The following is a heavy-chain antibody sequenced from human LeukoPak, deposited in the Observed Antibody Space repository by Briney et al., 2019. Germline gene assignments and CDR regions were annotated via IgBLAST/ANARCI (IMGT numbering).Heavy chain of an antibody. J-gene: IGHJ3*02. CDR3: ARGTYSSGWDDAFDI. D-gene: IGHD6-19*01. V-gene: IGHV3-64*01. CDR1: GFTFSSYE. CDR2: ISSNGGST. Sequence: GGSLRLSCAASGFTFSSYEMNWVRQAPGKGLEYVSAISSNGGSTYYANSVKGRFTISRDNSKNTLYLQMGSLRAEDMAVYYCARGTYSSGWDDAFDIWGQGTMVTVSS.